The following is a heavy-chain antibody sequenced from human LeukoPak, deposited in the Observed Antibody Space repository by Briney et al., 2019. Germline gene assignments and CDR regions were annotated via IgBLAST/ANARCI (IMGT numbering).Heavy chain of an antibody. CDR3: ARVRVGATNFLYYYYYYMDV. V-gene: IGHV4-59*01. D-gene: IGHD1-26*01. Sequence: SETLSLTCTVSGGSISSYYWSWIRQPPGKGLEWIGYIYYSGSTNYNPSLKSRVTISVDTSKNQFSLKLSSVTAADTAVYYCARVRVGATNFLYYYYYYMDVWGKGTTVTVSS. CDR1: GGSISSYY. CDR2: IYYSGST. J-gene: IGHJ6*03.